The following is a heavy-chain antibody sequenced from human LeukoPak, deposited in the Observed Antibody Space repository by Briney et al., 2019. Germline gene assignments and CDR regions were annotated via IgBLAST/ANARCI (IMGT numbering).Heavy chain of an antibody. CDR1: GGSISSGSYY. D-gene: IGHD3-10*01. CDR3: AREGDYYGSGSYVHYFDY. V-gene: IGHV4-61*02. CDR2: IYTSGST. Sequence: SETLSLTCTVSGGSISSGSYYWSWIRQPAGKGLVWIGRIYTSGSTNYNPSLRSRVTISVDTSKNQFSLKLSSVTAADMAVYYCAREGDYYGSGSYVHYFDYWGQGTLVTVSS. J-gene: IGHJ4*02.